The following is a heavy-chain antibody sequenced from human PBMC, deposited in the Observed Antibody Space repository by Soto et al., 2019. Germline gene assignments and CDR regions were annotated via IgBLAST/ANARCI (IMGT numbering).Heavy chain of an antibody. Sequence: PGGSLRLSCAASGFTFSSYEMNWVRQAPGKGLEWVSYISSSGSTIYYADSVKGRFTISRDNAKNSLYLQMNSLRAEDTAVYYCARALRSADAFDIWGQGTMVTVSS. CDR2: ISSSGSTI. J-gene: IGHJ3*02. V-gene: IGHV3-48*03. CDR3: ARALRSADAFDI. CDR1: GFTFSSYE.